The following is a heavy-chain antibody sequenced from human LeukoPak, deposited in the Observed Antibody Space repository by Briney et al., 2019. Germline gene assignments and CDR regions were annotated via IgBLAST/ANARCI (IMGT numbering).Heavy chain of an antibody. D-gene: IGHD6-13*01. CDR2: IKPDGSEK. Sequence: GGSLRLSCAASGFTFSSYWMTWVRQAPGKGLEWVANIKPDGSEKYYVDSLKGRFTIPRDNAKNSLYLQLNSLRAEDTAVYYCARGGLAAAGYWGQGTLVTVSS. V-gene: IGHV3-7*01. CDR3: ARGGLAAAGY. CDR1: GFTFSSYW. J-gene: IGHJ4*02.